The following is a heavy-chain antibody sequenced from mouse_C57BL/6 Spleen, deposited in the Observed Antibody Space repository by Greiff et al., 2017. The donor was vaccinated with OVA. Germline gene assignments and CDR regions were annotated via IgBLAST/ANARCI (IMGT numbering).Heavy chain of an antibody. CDR3: AITAQATGFDY. CDR2: IHPSDSDT. Sequence: QVQLQQPGAELVKPGASVKVSCKASGYTFTSYWMHWVKQRPGQGLEWIGRIHPSDSDTNYNQKFKGKATLTVDKSSSTAYMQLSSLTSGDSAVYYCAITAQATGFDYWGQGTTLTVSS. D-gene: IGHD3-2*02. V-gene: IGHV1-74*01. J-gene: IGHJ2*01. CDR1: GYTFTSYW.